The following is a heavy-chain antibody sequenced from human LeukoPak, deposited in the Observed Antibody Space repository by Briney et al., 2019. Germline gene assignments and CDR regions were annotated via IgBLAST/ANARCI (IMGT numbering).Heavy chain of an antibody. J-gene: IGHJ6*03. CDR1: GGSFSGYY. CDR2: IYYSGRT. V-gene: IGHV4-34*01. CDR3: ARDKDSGSYFIRDHYIQYMDV. D-gene: IGHD3-10*01. Sequence: SETLSLTCAVYGGSFSGYYWSWIRQPPGKGLEWIGSIYYSGRTYYNPSLKSRVTISVDTSKNQFSLKLSSVTAADTAVYYCARDKDSGSYFIRDHYIQYMDVWGKGTTVSISS.